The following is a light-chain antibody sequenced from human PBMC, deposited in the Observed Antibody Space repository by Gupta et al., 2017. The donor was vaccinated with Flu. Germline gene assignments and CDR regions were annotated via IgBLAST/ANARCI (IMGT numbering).Light chain of an antibody. J-gene: IGKJ2*03. CDR1: QSLLHNNGYNH. V-gene: IGKV2-28*01. Sequence: IVLTQSPLSLPVTPGEPASISCRSSQSLLHNNGYNHLDWYLQKPGQSPQLLIYLGSNRASGVPDRFSGSGSGTDFTLIISRVEAEDVVVYYCRQSLQTPYSFGQGTKLEIK. CDR3: RQSLQTPYS. CDR2: LGS.